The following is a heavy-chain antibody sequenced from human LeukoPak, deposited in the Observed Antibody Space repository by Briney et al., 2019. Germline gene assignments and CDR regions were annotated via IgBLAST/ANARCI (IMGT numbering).Heavy chain of an antibody. Sequence: GGSLRLSCAASGNYWMHWVRQVPGKGLVWVSHINSDGSWSSYADSVKGRFTISKDNAKNTVYLQMNSLRAEDTAVYYCVSFYETYWGRGTLVTVSS. V-gene: IGHV3-74*01. CDR3: VSFYETY. CDR1: GNYW. CDR2: INSDGSWS. J-gene: IGHJ4*02. D-gene: IGHD2/OR15-2a*01.